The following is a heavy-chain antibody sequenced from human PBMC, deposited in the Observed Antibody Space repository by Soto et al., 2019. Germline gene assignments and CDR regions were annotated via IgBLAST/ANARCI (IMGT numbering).Heavy chain of an antibody. J-gene: IGHJ6*02. V-gene: IGHV3-48*03. D-gene: IGHD4-17*01. Sequence: PVGSLRLSCAASGFTFSSYEMNWVRQAPGKGLEWVSYISSSGSTIYYADSVKGRFTISRDNAKNSLYLQMNSLRAEDTAVYYCAGPLLGYGDYNGMDVWGQGTTVTVSS. CDR2: ISSSGSTI. CDR1: GFTFSSYE. CDR3: AGPLLGYGDYNGMDV.